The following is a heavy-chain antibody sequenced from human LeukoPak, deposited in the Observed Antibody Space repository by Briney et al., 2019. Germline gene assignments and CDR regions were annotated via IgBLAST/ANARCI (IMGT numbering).Heavy chain of an antibody. CDR1: GFTFSSYS. V-gene: IGHV3-73*01. CDR3: TRLEMATTTGYYYYYGMDV. D-gene: IGHD5-24*01. Sequence: GGSLRLSCAASGFTFSSYSMNWVRQAPGKGLEWVGRIRSKANSYATAYAASVKGRFTISRDDSKNTAYLQMNSLKTEDTAVYYCTRLEMATTTGYYYYYGMDVWGQGTTVTVSS. CDR2: IRSKANSYAT. J-gene: IGHJ6*02.